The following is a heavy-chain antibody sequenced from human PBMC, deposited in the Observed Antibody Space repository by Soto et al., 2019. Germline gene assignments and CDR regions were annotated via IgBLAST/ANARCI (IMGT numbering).Heavy chain of an antibody. V-gene: IGHV3-13*01. CDR1: GFTLSSYD. CDR3: PRKTPPTGMEV. D-gene: IGHD3-9*01. J-gene: IGHJ6*02. Sequence: EVQLVESGGGLVQPGGSLRLSCAASGFTLSSYDIHWVRQATGEGLAWVSGIGSGGDTHYADSVKGRFIISREDGKNSLYLQMNNLRVGDTAVYYCPRKTPPTGMEVWGQGATVTVSS. CDR2: IGSGGDT.